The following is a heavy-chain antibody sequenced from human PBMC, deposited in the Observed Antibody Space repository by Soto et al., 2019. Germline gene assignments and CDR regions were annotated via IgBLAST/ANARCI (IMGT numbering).Heavy chain of an antibody. CDR3: ATEDSPSAEKSGSYSIS. D-gene: IGHD1-26*01. J-gene: IGHJ5*02. CDR1: GFTFRNYG. V-gene: IGHV3-33*01. CDR2: IWYDGSKI. Sequence: QVQLVESGGGVVQPGRSLRLSCAASGFTFRNYGMHWVRQAPGKGLEWVAIIWYDGSKIYYGDSVKGRFTISRDNSKNTLYLQMNSLRGEDTAMYFCATEDSPSAEKSGSYSISWGQGTLVTVSS.